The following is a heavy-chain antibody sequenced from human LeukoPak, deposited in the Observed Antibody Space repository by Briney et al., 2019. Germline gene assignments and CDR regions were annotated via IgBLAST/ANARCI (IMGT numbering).Heavy chain of an antibody. CDR3: ARARARGAVAGVVHY. CDR2: INHSGST. J-gene: IGHJ4*02. CDR1: GFIFSTYA. D-gene: IGHD6-19*01. Sequence: GSLRLSCAASGFIFSTYAMSWVRQAPGKGLEWIGEINHSGSTNYNPSLKSRVTISVDTSKNQFSLKLSSVTAADTAVYYCARARARGAVAGVVHYWGQGTLVTVSS. V-gene: IGHV4-34*01.